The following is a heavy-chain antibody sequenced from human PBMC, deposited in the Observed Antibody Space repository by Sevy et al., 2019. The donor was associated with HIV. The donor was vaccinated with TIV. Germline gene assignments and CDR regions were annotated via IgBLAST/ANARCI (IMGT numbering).Heavy chain of an antibody. D-gene: IGHD2-8*01. CDR2: LSFGCGEI. Sequence: GESLKISCAASGFTFSKYSMSWVRQPPGKGLEWVSTLSFGCGEINYADSVKGRFTISRDNSKSSGYLQMNNLRPEDTAVYYGAREGCTKPHDYWGQGTLVTVSS. J-gene: IGHJ4*02. CDR3: AREGCTKPHDY. V-gene: IGHV3-23*01. CDR1: GFTFSKYS.